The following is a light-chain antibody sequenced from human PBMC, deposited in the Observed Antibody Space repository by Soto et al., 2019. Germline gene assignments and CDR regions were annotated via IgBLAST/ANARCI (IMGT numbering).Light chain of an antibody. J-gene: IGKJ1*01. V-gene: IGKV1-5*01. CDR3: QQYESFSAT. CDR1: QSVSGW. Sequence: DIQMTQSPSSLSEYVRYTLTITCRASQSVSGWLAWYQKKPGKAPKLLIYDASALPRGVPPRFSGSGSGTQFTLNISGLQPDDFATYYCQQYESFSATLGPGTKVDIK. CDR2: DAS.